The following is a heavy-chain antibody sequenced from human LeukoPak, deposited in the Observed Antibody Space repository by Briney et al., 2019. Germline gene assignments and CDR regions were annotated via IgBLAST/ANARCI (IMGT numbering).Heavy chain of an antibody. D-gene: IGHD2/OR15-2a*01. Sequence: HPGGSLRLSCAASGFTLSSYWMPWVRQAPGKGLVWVSRIGSGGSSTSYADSVKGRFTISRDNAKNTPYLQMNSLRAEDTAVYYCARSPGYGNSFDYWGQGTLVTVSS. CDR3: ARSPGYGNSFDY. CDR2: IGSGGSST. V-gene: IGHV3-74*01. J-gene: IGHJ4*02. CDR1: GFTLSSYW.